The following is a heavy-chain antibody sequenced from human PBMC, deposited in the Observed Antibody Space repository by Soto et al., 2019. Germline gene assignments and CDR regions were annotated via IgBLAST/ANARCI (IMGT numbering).Heavy chain of an antibody. CDR3: ATYYDSSGYRFDY. V-gene: IGHV4-4*02. Sequence: PSETLSLTCAVSGGSISSSNWWSWVRQSPEKGLEWIGEIYHSGSTNYNPSLKSRVTISVDKSNNQFSLKLSSVTAADTAVYYCATYYDSSGYRFDYWGQGTLVTVSS. CDR2: IYHSGST. J-gene: IGHJ4*02. CDR1: GGSISSSNW. D-gene: IGHD3-22*01.